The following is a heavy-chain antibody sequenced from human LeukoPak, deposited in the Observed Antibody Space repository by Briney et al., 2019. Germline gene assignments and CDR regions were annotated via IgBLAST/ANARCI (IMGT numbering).Heavy chain of an antibody. V-gene: IGHV3-9*01. J-gene: IGHJ6*03. Sequence: GGSLRLSCAASGFTFDDYAMHWVRQAPGKGLEWVSGISWNSDSIGYADSVKGRFTISRDNAKNSLYLQMNSLRAEDTALYYCAKSSGNYLNYYYYMDVWGKGTTVTISS. D-gene: IGHD3-10*01. CDR3: AKSSGNYLNYYYYMDV. CDR2: ISWNSDSI. CDR1: GFTFDDYA.